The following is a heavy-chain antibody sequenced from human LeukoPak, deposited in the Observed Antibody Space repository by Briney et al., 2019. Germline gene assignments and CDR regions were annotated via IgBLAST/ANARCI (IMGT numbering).Heavy chain of an antibody. Sequence: SETLSLTCTVSGGSISSYYWSWIRQPPGKALEWIGYIYYSGSTNYNPSLKSRVTISVDTSKNQFSLKLSSVTAADTAVYYCARFRLRYFDWLPFDYYMDVWGKGTTVTVSS. CDR2: IYYSGST. D-gene: IGHD3-9*01. V-gene: IGHV4-59*08. CDR3: ARFRLRYFDWLPFDYYMDV. CDR1: GGSISSYY. J-gene: IGHJ6*03.